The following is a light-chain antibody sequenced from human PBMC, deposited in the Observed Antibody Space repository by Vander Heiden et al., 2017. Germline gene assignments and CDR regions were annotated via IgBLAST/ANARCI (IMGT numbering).Light chain of an antibody. Sequence: SYLLTQPPPVPVAPGTTARISCGGNNIGSKSFHWYQQQPAQAPVMVVYDDNDRPSGIPERFSGSNSGNTATLPISRVEAGDEADYYCQVWDSSSDHVVFGGGTKLTVL. V-gene: IGLV3-21*03. CDR1: NIGSKS. J-gene: IGLJ2*01. CDR2: DDN. CDR3: QVWDSSSDHVV.